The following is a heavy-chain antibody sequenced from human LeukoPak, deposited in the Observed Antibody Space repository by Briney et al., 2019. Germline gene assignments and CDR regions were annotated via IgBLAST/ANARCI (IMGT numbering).Heavy chain of an antibody. CDR1: GGSIGSSSYY. D-gene: IGHD6-13*01. CDR2: IYYSGST. V-gene: IGHV4-39*01. CDR3: ARSSSWRYYFDY. Sequence: SETLSLTCTVSGGSIGSSSYYWGWIRQPPGKGLEWIGSIYYSGSTYYNPSLKSRVTISVDTSKNQFSLKLSSVTAADTAVYYCARSSSWRYYFDYWGQGTLVTVSS. J-gene: IGHJ4*02.